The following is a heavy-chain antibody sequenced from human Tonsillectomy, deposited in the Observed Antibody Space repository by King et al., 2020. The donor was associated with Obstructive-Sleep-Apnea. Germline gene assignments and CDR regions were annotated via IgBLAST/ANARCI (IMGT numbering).Heavy chain of an antibody. V-gene: IGHV1-69*01. CDR1: GGSLSNYA. CDR3: ARAGTVTHNHHFGMDV. D-gene: IGHD4-17*01. CDR2: IIPLFGIA. J-gene: IGHJ6*02. Sequence: QLVQSGAEVKKPGSAVKVSCKASGGSLSNYAVSWVRQAPGQGLEWMGGIIPLFGIANYAQCFQDRGTITADESTSTAYLELSSLRSGDTAIYYCARAGTVTHNHHFGMDVWGQGTTVTVS.